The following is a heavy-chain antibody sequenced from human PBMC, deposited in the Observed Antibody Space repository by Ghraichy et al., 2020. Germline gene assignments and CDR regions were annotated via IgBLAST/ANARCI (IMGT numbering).Heavy chain of an antibody. CDR1: GFTVINYA. CDR2: ISGIGDEI. D-gene: IGHD2-2*01. V-gene: IGHV3-23*01. CDR3: ARDRINVIPEAMYDF. Sequence: GGSLRLSCVASGFTVINYAMSWVRQAPGKGLEWVSAISGIGDEIYYADSVKGRFTISSDNSKNTVYLQMNSLRADDTAVYFCARDRINVIPEAMYDFWGQGNRVTVSS. J-gene: IGHJ4*02.